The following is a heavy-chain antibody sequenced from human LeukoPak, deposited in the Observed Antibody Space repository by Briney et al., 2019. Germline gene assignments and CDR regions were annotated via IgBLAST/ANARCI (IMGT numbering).Heavy chain of an antibody. J-gene: IGHJ3*02. CDR3: ARDMSPITIFGVVISGAFDI. V-gene: IGHV1-18*01. D-gene: IGHD3-3*01. CDR2: ISAYNGNT. CDR1: GYTFTSYG. Sequence: GASVKVSCKASGYTFTSYGISWVRQAPGQGLEWMGWISAYNGNTNYAQKLQGRVTMTTDTSTSTAYMELRSLRSDDTAVYYCARDMSPITIFGVVISGAFDIWGQGTMVTVSS.